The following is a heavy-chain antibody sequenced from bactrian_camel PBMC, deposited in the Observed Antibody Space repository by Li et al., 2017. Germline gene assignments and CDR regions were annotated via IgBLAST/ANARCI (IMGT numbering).Heavy chain of an antibody. D-gene: IGHD2*01. Sequence: HVQLVESGGGSVLAGGSLNLSCVVSGYTGRAGCMAWFRQSPGKEREGVARLDRIGSTAYGASYADSVRGRFTISVDNAKNTVYLQMNSLKPEDTAMYYCAAQIGRTYCSGGDCATRLCDPGHRL. CDR2: LDRIGSTAYGA. J-gene: IGHJ4*01. V-gene: IGHV3S26*01. CDR1: GYTGRAGC.